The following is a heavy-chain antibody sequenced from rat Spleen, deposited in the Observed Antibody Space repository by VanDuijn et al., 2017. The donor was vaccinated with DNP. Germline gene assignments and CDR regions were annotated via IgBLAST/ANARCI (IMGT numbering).Heavy chain of an antibody. V-gene: IGHV2-47*01. Sequence: QVQLKESGPGLVQPSQTLSLTCTVSGLAFNSHSISWIRQPPGKGLEWMGVIWTDGSTAFNSLLKSRLSISRDTSKSQLFLKMSSLKTEDTATYYCARGSAFFDYWGQGVVVTVSS. D-gene: IGHD3-2*01. CDR2: IWTDGST. J-gene: IGHJ2*01. CDR1: GLAFNSHS. CDR3: ARGSAFFDY.